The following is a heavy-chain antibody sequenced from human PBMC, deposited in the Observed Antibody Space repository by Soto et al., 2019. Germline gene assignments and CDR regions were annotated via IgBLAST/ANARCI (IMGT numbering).Heavy chain of an antibody. CDR2: ISGSGGST. CDR1: GFSFSSYA. Sequence: GGSLRLSCAASGFSFSSYAMSWVRQAPGKGLEWVSAISGSGGSTYYADSVKGRLTISRDNSKNTLYLQINSLRAEDTAVYYCAKFPPRHDAFDIWGQGTLVTDS. J-gene: IGHJ3*02. V-gene: IGHV3-23*01. CDR3: AKFPPRHDAFDI.